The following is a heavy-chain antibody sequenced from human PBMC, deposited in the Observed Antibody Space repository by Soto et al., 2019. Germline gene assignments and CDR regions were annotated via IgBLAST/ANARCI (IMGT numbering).Heavy chain of an antibody. CDR2: IDPSDSYT. Sequence: GESLKISCKGSGYSFTSYWISWVRQMPGKGLEWMGRIDPSDSYTNYSPSFQGHVTISADKSISTAYLQWSSLKASDTAMYYCARLFTGDSSGYYYIWFDPWGQGTLVTVSS. CDR1: GYSFTSYW. CDR3: ARLFTGDSSGYYYIWFDP. D-gene: IGHD3-22*01. V-gene: IGHV5-10-1*01. J-gene: IGHJ5*02.